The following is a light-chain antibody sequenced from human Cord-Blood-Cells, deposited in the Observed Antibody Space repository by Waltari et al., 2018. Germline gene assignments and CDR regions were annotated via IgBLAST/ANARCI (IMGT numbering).Light chain of an antibody. CDR1: SSDVGGYNY. CDR3: CSYAGSYTVV. V-gene: IGLV2-11*01. CDR2: DVS. Sequence: QSALTQPRSVSGSPGQSVTISCTGTSSDVGGYNYVSWYQQHPGKAPKLMIYDVSTRPAGVPHRFSGSKSGTTASLTISGLQAEDEADYYCCSYAGSYTVVFGGGTKLTVL. J-gene: IGLJ2*01.